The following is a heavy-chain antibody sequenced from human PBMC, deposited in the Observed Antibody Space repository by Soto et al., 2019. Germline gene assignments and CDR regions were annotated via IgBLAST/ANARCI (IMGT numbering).Heavy chain of an antibody. V-gene: IGHV3-23*01. Sequence: GGSLRLSCAASGFTFSSYGMSWVRQAPGEGLEWVSGISGSGGSTYYADSVKGRFTISRDNSKNTLYLQMYSLRAEDTAVYYCAKTGPGSSYGYYFDSWGQGTLVTVSS. CDR3: AKTGPGSSYGYYFDS. CDR2: ISGSGGST. D-gene: IGHD5-18*01. CDR1: GFTFSSYG. J-gene: IGHJ4*02.